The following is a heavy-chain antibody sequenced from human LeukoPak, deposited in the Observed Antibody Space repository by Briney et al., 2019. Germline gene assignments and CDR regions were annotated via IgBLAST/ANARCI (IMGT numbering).Heavy chain of an antibody. Sequence: SETLSLTCTVSGGSISSGDYYWSWIRQPPGEGLEWIGYTYYSGSTYYNPSLKSRVTISVDTSKIHFSLKLSSVTAADTALYYCASSRRYYYGSSGYYAFDIWGQGTMVTVSS. CDR3: ASSRRYYYGSSGYYAFDI. V-gene: IGHV4-30-4*08. J-gene: IGHJ3*02. CDR2: TYYSGST. D-gene: IGHD3-22*01. CDR1: GGSISSGDYY.